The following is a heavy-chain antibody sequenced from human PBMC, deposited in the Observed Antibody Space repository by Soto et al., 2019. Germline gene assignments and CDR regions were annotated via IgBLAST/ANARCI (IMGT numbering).Heavy chain of an antibody. V-gene: IGHV4-34*01. CDR2: INHSGST. CDR1: GGSFSGYY. D-gene: IGHD3-10*01. J-gene: IGHJ1*01. CDR3: ARGLSRNWFGGPFLQH. Sequence: KPSKTLSLTCAVYGGSFSGYYWSWIRQPPGKGLEWIGEINHSGSTNYNPSLKSRVTISVDTSKNQFSLKLSSVTAADTAVYYCARGLSRNWFGGPFLQHWGQGTLVTVSS.